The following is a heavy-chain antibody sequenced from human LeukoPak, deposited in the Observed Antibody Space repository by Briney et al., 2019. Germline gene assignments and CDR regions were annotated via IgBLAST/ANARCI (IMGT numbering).Heavy chain of an antibody. CDR3: ARGQPPSYYDMDV. CDR2: IWSDGSSK. D-gene: IGHD6-13*01. V-gene: IGHV3-33*01. CDR1: GXTFSSHG. J-gene: IGHJ6*02. Sequence: GRSLRLSCAASGXTFSSHGMHWVRQAPGKGLEWVAVIWSDGSSKHYADSVKGRFTISRDNSKNTLYLQMNSLRAEDTALYYCARGQPPSYYDMDVWGQGTTVTVSS.